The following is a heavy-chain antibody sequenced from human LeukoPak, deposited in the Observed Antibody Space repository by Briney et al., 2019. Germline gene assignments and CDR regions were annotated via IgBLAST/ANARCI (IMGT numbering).Heavy chain of an antibody. CDR3: AKDPPFGDYYYHVDV. Sequence: GGSLRLSCAASGFTFSTYAMSWVRQAPGKGLEWVSAISASGGSTYYADSVKGRFTISRDNSKSTLYLRMNSLRGEDTAVYYCAKDPPFGDYYYHVDVWGKGTTVTVSS. D-gene: IGHD3-10*01. J-gene: IGHJ6*04. CDR2: ISASGGST. CDR1: GFTFSTYA. V-gene: IGHV3-23*01.